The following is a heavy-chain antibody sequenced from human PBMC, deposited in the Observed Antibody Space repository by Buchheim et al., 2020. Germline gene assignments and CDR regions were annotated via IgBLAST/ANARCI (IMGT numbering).Heavy chain of an antibody. V-gene: IGHV3-48*01. Sequence: EVQLVESGVGLVQPGGSLRLSCAASGFTFSSYSMNWVRQAPGKGLEWVSYISSSSSTIYYADSVKGRFTISRDNAKNSLYLQMNSLIAEDTAVYYCARDRVPAAPLHGVYCYWGQ. J-gene: IGHJ4*01. CDR1: GFTFSSYS. D-gene: IGHD2-2*01. CDR3: ARDRVPAAPLHGVYCY. CDR2: ISSSSSTI.